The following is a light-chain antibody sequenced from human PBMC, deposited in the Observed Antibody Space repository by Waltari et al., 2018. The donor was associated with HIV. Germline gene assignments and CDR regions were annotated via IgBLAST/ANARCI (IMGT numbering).Light chain of an antibody. V-gene: IGKV3-15*01. CDR1: QSVSSN. CDR2: GAS. J-gene: IGKJ1*01. CDR3: QQYNNWPT. Sequence: EIVMTQSPATLSVSPGERATLSCRASQSVSSNLAWYQQKPGQAPRLLIYGASTRATGIPARFSGSGYGTEFTLPISSLQSEDFAVYYCQQYNNWPTFGQGTKVEIK.